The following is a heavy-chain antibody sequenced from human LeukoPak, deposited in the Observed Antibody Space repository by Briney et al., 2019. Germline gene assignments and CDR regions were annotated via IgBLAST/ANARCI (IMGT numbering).Heavy chain of an antibody. CDR2: INHSGST. D-gene: IGHD1/OR15-1a*01. V-gene: IGHV4-34*01. Sequence: SETLSLTCAVYGGSFSGYYWSWIRQPPGKGLEWIGEINHSGSTNYNPSLKSRVTISVDTSKNQFSLKLSSVTAADTAVYYCARNKYGHVNWFDPWGQGTLVTVSS. CDR1: GGSFSGYY. J-gene: IGHJ5*02. CDR3: ARNKYGHVNWFDP.